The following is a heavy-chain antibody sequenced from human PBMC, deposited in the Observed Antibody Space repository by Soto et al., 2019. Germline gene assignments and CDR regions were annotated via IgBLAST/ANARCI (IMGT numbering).Heavy chain of an antibody. Sequence: QVQLVQSGAEVKKPGSSVKVSCKASGGTFSSYTISWVRQAPGQGLEWMGRIIPILGIANYAQKFQGRVTITADKPTSTAYMELSCLRSEDTAVYYCARDNKAVADDAFDIWGQGTMVTVSS. CDR1: GGTFSSYT. CDR2: IIPILGIA. CDR3: ARDNKAVADDAFDI. J-gene: IGHJ3*02. V-gene: IGHV1-69*08. D-gene: IGHD6-19*01.